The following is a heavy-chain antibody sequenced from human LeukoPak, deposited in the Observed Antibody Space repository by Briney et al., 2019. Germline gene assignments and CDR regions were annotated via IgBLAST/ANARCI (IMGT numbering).Heavy chain of an antibody. D-gene: IGHD6-19*01. CDR3: AREPHSSGNY. J-gene: IGHJ4*02. V-gene: IGHV3-74*01. CDR2: IISDGSST. CDR1: GFSFSSYA. Sequence: VRSLRLSCAASGFSFSSYAMHWVRQAPGKGLVWVARIISDGSSTSYADSVKGRFTISRDNAKNTLYLQMNSLRADDTAVYYCAREPHSSGNYWGQGTLVTVSS.